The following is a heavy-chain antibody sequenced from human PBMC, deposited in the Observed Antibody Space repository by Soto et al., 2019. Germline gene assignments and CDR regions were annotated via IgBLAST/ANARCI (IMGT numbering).Heavy chain of an antibody. CDR3: AIVSSDNIPWVDY. CDR2: IYSDDTT. D-gene: IGHD6-19*01. V-gene: IGHV3-53*01. CDR1: GFTVSANS. Sequence: EVQLVESGGDLIQPGGSLRLSCAASGFTVSANSMNWVRQAPGKGLEWVSVIYSDDTTYYADSVKGRFTISRDNSKNTLYLQMDSLRAEDTAVYYCAIVSSDNIPWVDYWGQGTLVTVSS. J-gene: IGHJ4*02.